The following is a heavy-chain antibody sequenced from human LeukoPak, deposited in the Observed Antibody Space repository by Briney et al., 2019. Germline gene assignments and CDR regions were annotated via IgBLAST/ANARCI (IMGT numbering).Heavy chain of an antibody. CDR3: ARWRGDIVVVPAAMHWFDP. D-gene: IGHD2-2*01. V-gene: IGHV4-38-2*01. J-gene: IGHJ5*02. CDR2: IYHSGST. CDR1: GYSISSGYY. Sequence: SETLPLTCAVSGYSISSGYYWGWIRQPPGKGLEWIGSIYHSGSTYYNPSLKSRVTISVDTSKNQFSLKLSSVTAADTAVYYCARWRGDIVVVPAAMHWFDPWGQGTLVTVSS.